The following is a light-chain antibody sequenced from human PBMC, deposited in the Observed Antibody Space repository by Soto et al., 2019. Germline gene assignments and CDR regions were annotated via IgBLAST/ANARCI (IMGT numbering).Light chain of an antibody. CDR1: QSVSSSY. J-gene: IGKJ3*01. Sequence: IVLTQSQGTLSLSPGERATLSCRASQSVSSSYIAWYQQKPGQAPRLLIYGASSRATGIPDRFSGSGSGTDFTLTISRLEPEDVAVYYCQQFRTFGPGTKVDI. V-gene: IGKV3-20*01. CDR3: QQFRT. CDR2: GAS.